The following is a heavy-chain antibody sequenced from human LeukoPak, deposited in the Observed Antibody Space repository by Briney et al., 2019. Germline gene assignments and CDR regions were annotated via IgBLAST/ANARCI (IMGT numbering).Heavy chain of an antibody. J-gene: IGHJ3*02. CDR3: AAYYDYVWAYAFDI. Sequence: SETLSLTCTVSGGSISSYYWSWTRQPAGKGLEWIGRIYTSGSTNYNPSLKSRVTMSVEASKNQFSLKLSSVTAGDTAVYYCAAYYDYVWAYAFDIWGRGTMVTVSS. CDR1: GGSISSYY. V-gene: IGHV4-4*07. CDR2: IYTSGST. D-gene: IGHD3-16*01.